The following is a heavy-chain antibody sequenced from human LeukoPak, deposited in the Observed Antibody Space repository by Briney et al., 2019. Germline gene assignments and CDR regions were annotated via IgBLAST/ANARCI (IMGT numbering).Heavy chain of an antibody. CDR2: IRYDGSNK. D-gene: IGHD3/OR15-3a*01. V-gene: IGHV3-30*02. J-gene: IGHJ3*02. CDR1: GGSISS. Sequence: PSETLSLTCTVSGGSISSSNYYWGWIRQPPGKGLEWVAFIRYDGSNKYYADSVKGRFTISRDNSKNTLYLQMNSLRAEDTAVYYCARERTSAFDIWGQGTMVTVSS. CDR3: ARERTSAFDI.